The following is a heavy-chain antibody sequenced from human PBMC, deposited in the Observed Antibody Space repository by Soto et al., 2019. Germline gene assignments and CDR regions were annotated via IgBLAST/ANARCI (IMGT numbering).Heavy chain of an antibody. CDR1: GYRFTTYW. Sequence: GESLKISCKGSGYRFTTYWIGWVRQMPGKGLEWMGIIYPADSDTRYSPSFQGQVTVSVDKSISTAYLQWSSLTASDTAMYYCARGGSSSGFDAFDIWGQGTMVTV. V-gene: IGHV5-51*01. J-gene: IGHJ3*02. CDR2: IYPADSDT. D-gene: IGHD6-6*01. CDR3: ARGGSSSGFDAFDI.